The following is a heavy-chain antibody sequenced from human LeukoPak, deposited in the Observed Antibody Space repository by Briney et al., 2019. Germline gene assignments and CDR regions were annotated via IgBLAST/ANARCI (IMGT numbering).Heavy chain of an antibody. CDR3: ARVDTAMVRGGWFDP. J-gene: IGHJ5*02. V-gene: IGHV1-18*01. D-gene: IGHD5-18*01. CDR2: ISAYNGNT. Sequence: AASVKVSCKASGYTFTSYGISWVRQAPGQGLEWMGWISAYNGNTNYAQKLQGRVTMTTDTSTSTAYMELRSLRSDDTAVYYCARVDTAMVRGGWFDPWGQGTLVTVSS. CDR1: GYTFTSYG.